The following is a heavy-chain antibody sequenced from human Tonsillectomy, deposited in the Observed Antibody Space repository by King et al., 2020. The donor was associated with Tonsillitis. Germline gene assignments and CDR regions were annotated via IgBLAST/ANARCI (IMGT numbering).Heavy chain of an antibody. CDR3: ARDPTYDDFCSGPPVYGMDV. CDR1: GYIFTSYG. Sequence: QLVQSGAEVKKPGASVKVSCKASGYIFTSYGISWVRQAPGQGLEWMGWISAYNGNTNYAQKLQGRVTMTTDTSTSTAYMELRSLRSDDTAVCYCARDPTYDDFCSGPPVYGMDVWGQGTTVSVSS. V-gene: IGHV1-18*04. J-gene: IGHJ6*02. CDR2: ISAYNGNT. D-gene: IGHD3-3*01.